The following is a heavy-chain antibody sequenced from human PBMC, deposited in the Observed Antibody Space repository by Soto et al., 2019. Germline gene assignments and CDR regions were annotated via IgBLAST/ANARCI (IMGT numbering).Heavy chain of an antibody. D-gene: IGHD3-22*01. Sequence: EVQLVESGGGLVQRGGSLRLSCAASGFTVSSNYMSWVRQAPGKGLEWVSVIYSGVTTYYADSVKGRFTISRDNSKNTLYLQMNSLRAEDTAVYYCARNGDSSDYRGWFDPWGQGTLVTVSS. CDR3: ARNGDSSDYRGWFDP. V-gene: IGHV3-66*01. CDR2: IYSGVTT. CDR1: GFTVSSNY. J-gene: IGHJ5*02.